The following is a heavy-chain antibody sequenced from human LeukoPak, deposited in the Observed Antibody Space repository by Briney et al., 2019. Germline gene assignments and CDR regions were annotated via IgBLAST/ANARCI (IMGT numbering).Heavy chain of an antibody. J-gene: IGHJ6*03. Sequence: GGSLRLSCAASGFTFSSYGMHWVRQAPGKGLEWVSFIRYDGSNKYYADSVKGRFTISRDKSKNTLYLQMNSLRAEDTAVYYCAKDERGIAAVGYYMDVWGKGTTVTVSS. CDR3: AKDERGIAAVGYYMDV. V-gene: IGHV3-30*02. D-gene: IGHD6-25*01. CDR2: IRYDGSNK. CDR1: GFTFSSYG.